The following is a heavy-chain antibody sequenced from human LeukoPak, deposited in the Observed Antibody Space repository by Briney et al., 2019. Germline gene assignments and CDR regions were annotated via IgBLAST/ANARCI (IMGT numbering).Heavy chain of an antibody. CDR2: ISYDGSNK. Sequence: GRSLRLSCAASGFTFSSYAMHWVRQAPGKGLEWVAVISYDGSNKYYADSVKGRFTISRDNSENTLYLQMNSLRAEDTAVYYCAKETGRWELEWGQGTLVTVSS. D-gene: IGHD1-26*01. V-gene: IGHV3-30-3*01. CDR3: AKETGRWELE. J-gene: IGHJ4*02. CDR1: GFTFSSYA.